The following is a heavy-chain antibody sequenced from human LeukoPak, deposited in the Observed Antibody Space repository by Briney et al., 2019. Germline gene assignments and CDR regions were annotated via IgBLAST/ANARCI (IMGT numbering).Heavy chain of an antibody. V-gene: IGHV4-59*01. Sequence: SETLSLTCTVSGDSISTYYWTWIRQPPGKGLEWIGNIYYTGSTNYNPSLKSRVTISVDTSRNQFSQKLSSVTAADTAVYYCARTGSWYYYFDYWGQGALVTVSS. D-gene: IGHD6-13*01. J-gene: IGHJ4*02. CDR2: IYYTGST. CDR1: GDSISTYY. CDR3: ARTGSWYYYFDY.